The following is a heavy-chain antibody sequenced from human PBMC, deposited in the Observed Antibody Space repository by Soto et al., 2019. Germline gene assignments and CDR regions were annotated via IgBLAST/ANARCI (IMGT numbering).Heavy chain of an antibody. J-gene: IGHJ4*02. CDR2: MSSDGSDT. D-gene: IGHD3-10*02. Sequence: QVQLVESGGGVVQPGRSLRLSCVGSGFIFSHNGMHWVRQTPGKGLEWVAFMSSDGSDTFYADSVKGRFTISRDNSKNTLFLHMSNLRAEDTAMYYCTIVRVADSALDHWGQGPLVTVSS. V-gene: IGHV3-30*03. CDR1: GFIFSHNG. CDR3: TIVRVADSALDH.